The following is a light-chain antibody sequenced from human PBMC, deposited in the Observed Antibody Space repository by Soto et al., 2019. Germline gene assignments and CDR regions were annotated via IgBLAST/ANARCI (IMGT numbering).Light chain of an antibody. CDR3: LQVYSYPRT. Sequence: AVQMTQSPSSLSASVGDRVTITCRASQDIRNELGWYQQKSGTAPKLLIYGASNLQSVVPSRCSGSGSGTDFTLAVSSLDPEDFASYYSLQVYSYPRTFGQG. J-gene: IGKJ2*01. CDR2: GAS. V-gene: IGKV1-6*01. CDR1: QDIRNE.